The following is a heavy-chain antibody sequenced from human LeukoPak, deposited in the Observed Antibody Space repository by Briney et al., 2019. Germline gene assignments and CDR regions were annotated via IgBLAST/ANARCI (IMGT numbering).Heavy chain of an antibody. CDR2: IWYDGSNK. CDR3: ARDSVVVVPAASGSYYYYYMDV. V-gene: IGHV3-33*01. CDR1: GFTFSSYG. J-gene: IGHJ6*03. Sequence: GRSLRLSCAASGFTFSSYGMHWVRQAPGKELEWVAVIWYDGSNKYYADSVKGRFTISRGNSKNMLYLQMNSLRAEDTAVYYCARDSVVVVPAASGSYYYYYMDVWGKGTTVTVSS. D-gene: IGHD2-2*01.